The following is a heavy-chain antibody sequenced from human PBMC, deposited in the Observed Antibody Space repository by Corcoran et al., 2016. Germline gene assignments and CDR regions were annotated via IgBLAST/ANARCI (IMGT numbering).Heavy chain of an antibody. D-gene: IGHD3-3*01. J-gene: IGHJ6*02. CDR2: ISWDGGST. CDR1: GFTFDDYA. V-gene: IGHV3-43D*03. CDR3: AKDISDFWSGYGMDV. Sequence: EVQLVESGGVVVQPGGSLRLSCAASGFTFDDYAMHWVRQAPGKGLEWVSLISWDGGSTYYADSVKGRFTISRDNSKNSLYLQMNSLRAEDTALYYCAKDISDFWSGYGMDVWGQGTTVTVSS.